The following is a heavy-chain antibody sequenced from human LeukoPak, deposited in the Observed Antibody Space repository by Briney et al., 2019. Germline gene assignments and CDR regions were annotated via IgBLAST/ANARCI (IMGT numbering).Heavy chain of an antibody. CDR3: ARGSPGYYYMDV. CDR2: ISYDGSNK. J-gene: IGHJ6*03. D-gene: IGHD6-19*01. CDR1: GFTFSSYA. Sequence: GRSLRLSCAASGFTFSSYAMHWVRQAPGKGLEWVAVISYDGSNKYYADSVKGRFTISRDNSKNTLYLQMNSLRAEDTAVYYCARGSPGYYYMDVWGKGTTVTVSS. V-gene: IGHV3-30*04.